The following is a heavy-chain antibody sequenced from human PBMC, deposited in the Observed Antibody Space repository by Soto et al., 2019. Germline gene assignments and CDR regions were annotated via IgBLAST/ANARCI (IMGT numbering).Heavy chain of an antibody. D-gene: IGHD5-12*01. Sequence: QVQLQQWGAGLLKPAETLSLTCVVYGGSFSGYYWSWIRQPPGKGLEWIGEIKDGGLTNYSPSLTIQDTISNDTPTTQYSVKLQSVTAADTALYHCERAKECVVSTLWDQGALIPVSS. V-gene: IGHV4-34*01. CDR1: GGSFSGYY. J-gene: IGHJ4*02. CDR2: IKDGGLT. CDR3: ERAKECVVSTL.